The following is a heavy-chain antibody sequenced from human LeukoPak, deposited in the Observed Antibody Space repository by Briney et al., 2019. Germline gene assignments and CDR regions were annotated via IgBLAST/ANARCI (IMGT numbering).Heavy chain of an antibody. CDR2: ISSSGSTI. CDR3: ARDSGSCEGRYFDY. J-gene: IGHJ4*02. Sequence: GGSLRLSCAASGFTFSSYEMNWVRQAPGKGLEWVSYISSSGSTIYYADSVKGRFTISRDNAKNSLYLQMNSLRAEDTAVYYCARDSGSCEGRYFDYWGQGTLVTVSS. CDR1: GFTFSSYE. D-gene: IGHD1-26*01. V-gene: IGHV3-48*03.